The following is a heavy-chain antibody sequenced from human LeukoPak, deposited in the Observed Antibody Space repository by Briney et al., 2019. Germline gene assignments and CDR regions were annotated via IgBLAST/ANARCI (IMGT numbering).Heavy chain of an antibody. CDR2: VYYSGST. CDR3: ARVSNIRSGIFDL. V-gene: IGHV4-39*07. D-gene: IGHD1-1*01. J-gene: IGHJ2*01. Sequence: SETLSLTCTVSGGSLSSSSYYWGWLRQPPGKGLEWIGSVYYSGSTYYNPSLKSRVTISVDTSKNQFSLKLSSVTAADTAVYYCARVSNIRSGIFDLWGRGTLVTVSS. CDR1: GGSLSSSSYY.